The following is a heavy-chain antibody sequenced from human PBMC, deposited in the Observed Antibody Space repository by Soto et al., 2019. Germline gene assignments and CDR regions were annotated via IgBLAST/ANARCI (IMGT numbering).Heavy chain of an antibody. D-gene: IGHD5-12*01. CDR2: IIPILGIA. CDR1: GGTFSSYT. CDR3: ARALPERWLQSGGYDAFDI. J-gene: IGHJ3*02. Sequence: QVQLVQSGAEVKKPGSSVKVSCKASGGTFSSYTISWVRQAPGQGLEWMGRIIPILGIANYAQKFQGRVTITADKSTSTAYMELSSLRSEDTDVYYCARALPERWLQSGGYDAFDIWGQGTMVTVSS. V-gene: IGHV1-69*02.